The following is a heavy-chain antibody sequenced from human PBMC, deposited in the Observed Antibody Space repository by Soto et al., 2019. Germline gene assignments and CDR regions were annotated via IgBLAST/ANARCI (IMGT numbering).Heavy chain of an antibody. Sequence: QLQLQESGSGLVKPSQTLSLTCAVSGGSISSGGYSWSWIRQPPGKGLEWIGYIYHSGGTYYNPSLTGLVPISVDSSKNQFSLKLSSVTAADTAVYYCARTESGTFDPWGQGTLVTVSS. CDR3: ARTESGTFDP. CDR1: GGSISSGGYS. CDR2: IYHSGGT. J-gene: IGHJ5*02. V-gene: IGHV4-30-2*01. D-gene: IGHD1-7*01.